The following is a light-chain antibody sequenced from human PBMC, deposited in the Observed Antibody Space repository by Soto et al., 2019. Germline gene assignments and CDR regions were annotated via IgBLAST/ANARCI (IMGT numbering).Light chain of an antibody. CDR2: DVT. V-gene: IGLV2-14*03. CDR3: NSYTISSTYV. Sequence: QSALTQPASVSGSPGQSITISCTGTSSDVGGFNYVSWYQQHPGKAPKLMIYDVTNRPSGVSYRSSGSKSGNTASLTISGLQAEDEADYYCNSYTISSTYVFGTGTKLTVL. J-gene: IGLJ1*01. CDR1: SSDVGGFNY.